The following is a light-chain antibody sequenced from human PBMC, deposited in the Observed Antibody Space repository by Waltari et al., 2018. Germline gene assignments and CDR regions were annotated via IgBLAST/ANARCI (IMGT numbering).Light chain of an antibody. J-gene: IGKJ1*01. Sequence: DIQMTQSPSTLSASVGDRVTITCLASQSISSWLAWYQQKPGKAPKLLIYKASSLESGVPSRFSASGSGTEFTRTISSLQPDDFATYYCQQYNSYPVGFGQGTKVEI. CDR1: QSISSW. CDR3: QQYNSYPVG. V-gene: IGKV1-5*03. CDR2: KAS.